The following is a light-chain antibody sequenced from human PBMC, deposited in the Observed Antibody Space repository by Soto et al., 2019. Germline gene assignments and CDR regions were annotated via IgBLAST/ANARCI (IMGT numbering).Light chain of an antibody. CDR3: SLYTSENTYV. J-gene: IGLJ1*01. V-gene: IGLV2-18*01. CDR1: STDFVTYNR. Sequence: QSALTQPPSVSGSPGQSVTISCTGTSTDFVTYNRVSWYQQPPGTAPKLIVYEASNRPSGVPDRFSGSKSGNTASLTISGLQAADEADYYCSLYTSENTYVFETGTKLTVL. CDR2: EAS.